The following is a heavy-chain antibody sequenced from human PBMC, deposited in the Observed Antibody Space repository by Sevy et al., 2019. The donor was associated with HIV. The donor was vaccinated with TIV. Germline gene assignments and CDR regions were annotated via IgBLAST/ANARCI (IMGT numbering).Heavy chain of an antibody. V-gene: IGHV3-23*01. CDR3: AREGCTKPHDY. CDR2: FSFGCGRI. CDR1: GFTFSKYS. Sequence: GGSLRLSCEASGFTFSKYSMSWVRQTPGKGLEWVSTFSFGCGRINYADSVKGRFTISRDNSKSSVYLQMNNLRPEDTAVYYCAREGCTKPHDYWGQGTLVTVSS. D-gene: IGHD2-8*01. J-gene: IGHJ4*02.